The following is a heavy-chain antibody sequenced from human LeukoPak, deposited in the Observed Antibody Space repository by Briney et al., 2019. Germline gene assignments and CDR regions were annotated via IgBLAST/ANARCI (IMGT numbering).Heavy chain of an antibody. D-gene: IGHD3-22*01. CDR2: ISAYNGNT. V-gene: IGHV1-18*01. CDR3: ARDRAPYDSSGYSNFDY. CDR1: GYTFTSYG. J-gene: IGHJ4*02. Sequence: ASVKVSCKASGYTFTSYGFNWVRQAPGQGLEWMGWISAYNGNTNYAQKLQGRVTMTTDTSTSTAYMELRSLRSDDTAVYYCARDRAPYDSSGYSNFDYWGQGTLVTVSS.